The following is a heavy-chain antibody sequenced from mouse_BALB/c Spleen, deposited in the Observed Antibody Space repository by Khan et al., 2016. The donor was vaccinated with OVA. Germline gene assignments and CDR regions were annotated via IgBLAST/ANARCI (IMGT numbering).Heavy chain of an antibody. CDR3: ASYYGYPAWFAY. J-gene: IGHJ3*01. V-gene: IGHV1-4*01. Sequence: QVQLQQSGAELARPGASVKMSCKTSGHIFTNYSMHWVKQRPGQGLEWIGYINPSSGYTNYNQKFKDKATLTAAKSSSTAYMQLRSLTSDDSAVYDCASYYGYPAWFAYWGQGTLVTVSA. CDR1: GHIFTNYS. D-gene: IGHD2-14*01. CDR2: INPSSGYT.